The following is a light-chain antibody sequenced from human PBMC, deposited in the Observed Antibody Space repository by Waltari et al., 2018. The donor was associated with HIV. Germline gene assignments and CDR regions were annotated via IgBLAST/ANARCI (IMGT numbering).Light chain of an antibody. J-gene: IGLJ2*01. CDR1: TSDIGGYNF. V-gene: IGLV2-14*01. CDR3: SSYSTAANVV. CDR2: EVS. Sequence: QSALTQPASVSGSPGQSITMSCTGTTSDIGGYNFVSWYQHHPGKAPKVIIYEVSNRPSGVANRFSGSKSGNTASLTISGLQAEDEADYYCSSYSTAANVVFGEGTKLTV.